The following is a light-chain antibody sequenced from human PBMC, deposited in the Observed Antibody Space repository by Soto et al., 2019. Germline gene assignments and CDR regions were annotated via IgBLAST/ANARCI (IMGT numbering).Light chain of an antibody. J-gene: IGKJ3*01. CDR2: AAS. Sequence: DMQMTQSPSSVSASVGDRVTITCRASQGISGWLAWYQQKPGKAPKLLIYAASILQSGVPSRFSGSGSWKNFNLTIGSLHTEDFATYYCQQACSCIYTFGPGPKVFI. CDR1: QGISGW. V-gene: IGKV1-12*01. CDR3: QQACSCIYT.